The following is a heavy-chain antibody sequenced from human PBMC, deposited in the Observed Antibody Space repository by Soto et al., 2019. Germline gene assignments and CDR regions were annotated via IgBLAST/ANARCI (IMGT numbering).Heavy chain of an antibody. J-gene: IGHJ6*03. Sequence: EVQLVESGGGLVKPGGSLRLSCAASGFTFSSYSMNWVRQAPGKGLEWVSSISSSSSYKYYADSVKGRFTISRDNAKNSLYLQMNSLRAEDTAVYYCARDGGTFYYYYYMDVWGKGTTVTVSS. CDR1: GFTFSSYS. CDR2: ISSSSSYK. V-gene: IGHV3-21*01. CDR3: ARDGGTFYYYYYMDV. D-gene: IGHD3-16*01.